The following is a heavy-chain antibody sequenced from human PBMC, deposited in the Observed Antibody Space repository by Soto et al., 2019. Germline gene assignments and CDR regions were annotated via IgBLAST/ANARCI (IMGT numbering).Heavy chain of an antibody. J-gene: IGHJ4*02. V-gene: IGHV3-23*01. D-gene: IGHD1-26*01. CDR2: IGGGGST. CDR1: GFSFSNYA. Sequence: EVQLLESGGGLAQPGGSLRLSCAASGFSFSNYAMSWVRQAPGKGPELVSSIGGGGSTYYADSVKGRFTISRDNSKNTVFPQMNSMIAEDAAVYHCAKPRTTGSYPLKLTFDFWGQGTLVTVSS. CDR3: AKPRTTGSYPLKLTFDF.